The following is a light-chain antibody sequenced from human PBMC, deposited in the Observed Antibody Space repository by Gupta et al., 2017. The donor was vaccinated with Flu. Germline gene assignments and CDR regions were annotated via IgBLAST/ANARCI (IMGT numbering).Light chain of an antibody. CDR2: GNS. V-gene: IGLV1-40*01. CDR1: SSNIGAGYD. Sequence: QSVLTPPPSVSGAPGQRVTISCTGSSSNIGAGYDVHWYQQLPVTAPKLLIYGNSNRPSGVPDRFSGSKSGTSASLAITGLQAEEEADYYCQSYDSSLSVLYVFGTGTKFTVL. J-gene: IGLJ1*01. CDR3: QSYDSSLSVLYV.